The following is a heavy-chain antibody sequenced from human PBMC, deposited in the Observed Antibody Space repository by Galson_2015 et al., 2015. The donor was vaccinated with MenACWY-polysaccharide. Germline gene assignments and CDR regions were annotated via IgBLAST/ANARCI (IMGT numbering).Heavy chain of an antibody. V-gene: IGHV3-48*02. CDR3: TRVISSGFRQFDY. CDR2: ISSGSSTI. J-gene: IGHJ4*02. Sequence: SLRLSCAASGFTFSSYSMNWVRQAPGKGLEWVSYISSGSSTIHYADSVKGRFTISRDNAKNSLYLQMSSLTDEDTAVHYCTRVISSGFRQFDYWGQGTLVTVSS. CDR1: GFTFSSYS. D-gene: IGHD6-19*01.